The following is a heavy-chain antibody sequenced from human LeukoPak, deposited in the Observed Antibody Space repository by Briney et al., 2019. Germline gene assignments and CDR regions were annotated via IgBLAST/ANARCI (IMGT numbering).Heavy chain of an antibody. CDR2: IRTKTYNYAT. CDR1: GFTFSNFW. CDR3: TRSDSGSYQMDFDY. J-gene: IGHJ4*02. Sequence: QPGGSLRLSCAASGFTFSNFWMAWVRQAPGKGLEWVGRIRTKTYNYATAYGASVKGRFTLSRDDSKNTAYLQMNSLKTEDTAVYYCTRSDSGSYQMDFDYWGQGTLVTVSS. D-gene: IGHD1-26*01. V-gene: IGHV3-73*01.